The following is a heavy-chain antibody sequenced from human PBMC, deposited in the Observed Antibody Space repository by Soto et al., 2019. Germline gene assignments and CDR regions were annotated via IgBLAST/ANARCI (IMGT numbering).Heavy chain of an antibody. D-gene: IGHD4-17*01. J-gene: IGHJ6*02. CDR3: AAPRATVTTGGNYYYYYGMDV. CDR1: GGTFSSYA. Sequence: QVQLVQSGAEVKKPGSSVKVSCKASGGTFSSYAISWVRQAPGQGLEWMGGIIPIFGTANYAQKFQGRVTITAEGATSRDYMELSSLRSEDTAVYYCAAPRATVTTGGNYYYYYGMDVWGQGTTVTVSS. V-gene: IGHV1-69*12. CDR2: IIPIFGTA.